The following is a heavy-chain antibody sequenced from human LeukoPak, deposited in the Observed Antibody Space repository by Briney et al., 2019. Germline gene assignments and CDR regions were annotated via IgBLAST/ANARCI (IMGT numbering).Heavy chain of an antibody. V-gene: IGHV3-48*02. CDR3: VRGDQKASEPAFDY. CDR1: GFTFSSYS. D-gene: IGHD1-14*01. Sequence: GGSLRLSCAASGFTFSSYSMNWVRQAPGKGLEWVSYISSGGSTIYYADSVRGRFTISRDTAKNSLYLEMNSLRDEDTAMYYCVRGDQKASEPAFDYWGQGTLVTVSS. CDR2: ISSGGSTI. J-gene: IGHJ4*02.